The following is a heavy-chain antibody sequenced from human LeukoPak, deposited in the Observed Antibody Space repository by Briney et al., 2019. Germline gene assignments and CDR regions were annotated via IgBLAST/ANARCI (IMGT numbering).Heavy chain of an antibody. D-gene: IGHD6-13*01. CDR1: GGTFSSYA. J-gene: IGHJ4*02. CDR2: IIPIFGTA. V-gene: IGHV1-69*01. CDR3: ARDRYSSSWLLDY. Sequence: SVKVSCKASGGTFSSYAISWVRQAPGQGLEWMGGIIPIFGTANYAQKFQDRVTITADESTSTAYMELSSLRSEDTAVYYCARDRYSSSWLLDYWGQGTLVTVSS.